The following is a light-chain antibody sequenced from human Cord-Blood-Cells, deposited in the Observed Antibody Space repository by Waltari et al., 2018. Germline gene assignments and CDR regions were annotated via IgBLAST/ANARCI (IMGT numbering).Light chain of an antibody. CDR1: QGISNY. Sequence: DIQMTQSPSSLSASVGDRVTITCRASQGISNYLAWYQHKPGKVPKLLIYAASTSQSGVPSRFSGSGSGTDFTFTISSLQPEDIATYYCQQYDNLLTFGGGTKVEIK. J-gene: IGKJ4*01. CDR2: AAS. CDR3: QQYDNLLT. V-gene: IGKV1-27*01.